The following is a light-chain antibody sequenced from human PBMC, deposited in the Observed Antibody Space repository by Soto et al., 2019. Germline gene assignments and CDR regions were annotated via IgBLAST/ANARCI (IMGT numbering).Light chain of an antibody. CDR3: AAWDDRLSAYV. J-gene: IGLJ1*01. V-gene: IGLV1-47*01. Sequence: QSVLTQPPSASGTPGQRVTISCSGGISNIGSSPVYWHQHLPGTAPKLLVYRNNQRPSGVPDRFSDSKSGTSAFLAISGLRSEDEADYYCAAWDDRLSAYVFGTGTKVTVL. CDR2: RNN. CDR1: ISNIGSSP.